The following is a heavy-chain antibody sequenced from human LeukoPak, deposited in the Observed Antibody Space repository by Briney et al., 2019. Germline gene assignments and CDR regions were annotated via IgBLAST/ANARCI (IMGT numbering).Heavy chain of an antibody. Sequence: SVKVSGKASGGTSSSYAISWVRQAPGQGLEWMGRIIPILGIANYAQKFQGRVTITADKSTSTAYMELSSLRSEDTAVYYCARRGWGGYSGYGGFDYWGQGTLVTVSS. D-gene: IGHD5-12*01. V-gene: IGHV1-69*04. CDR1: GGTSSSYA. CDR2: IIPILGIA. J-gene: IGHJ4*02. CDR3: ARRGWGGYSGYGGFDY.